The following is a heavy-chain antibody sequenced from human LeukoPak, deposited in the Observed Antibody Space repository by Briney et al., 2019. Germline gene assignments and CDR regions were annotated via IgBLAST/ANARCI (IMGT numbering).Heavy chain of an antibody. CDR2: TYYRSKWYN. J-gene: IGHJ4*02. Sequence: SQTLSLTCAISGDSVSSNSAAWNWIRQSPSRGLEWLGRTYYRSKWYNDCAVSVKSRITINPDTPKNQFSLQLNSVTPEDTAVYYCAREDCNGGSCNGGNDYWGQGTLVTVSS. D-gene: IGHD2-15*01. CDR3: AREDCNGGSCNGGNDY. CDR1: GDSVSSNSAA. V-gene: IGHV6-1*01.